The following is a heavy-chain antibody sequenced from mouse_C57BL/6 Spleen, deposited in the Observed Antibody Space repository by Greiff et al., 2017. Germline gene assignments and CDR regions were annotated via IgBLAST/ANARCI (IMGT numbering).Heavy chain of an antibody. D-gene: IGHD2-13*01. CDR2: IYPGDGEI. CDR3: ARSVDGDYAWFAY. J-gene: IGHJ3*01. V-gene: IGHV1-82*01. Sequence: VQLQQSGPELVKPGASVKLSCKASGYAFSSSWMNWVKQRPGKGPEWIGRIYPGDGEINYNGKFKVKDTRTADNSSSTAYMQLSSLTSEDSAVYYCARSVDGDYAWFAYWGQGTLVTVSA. CDR1: GYAFSSSW.